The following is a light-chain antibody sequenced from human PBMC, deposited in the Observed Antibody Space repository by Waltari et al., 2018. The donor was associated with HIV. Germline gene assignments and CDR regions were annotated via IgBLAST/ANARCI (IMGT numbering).Light chain of an antibody. J-gene: IGLJ3*02. CDR3: GTGDSSLSAV. CDR2: DNN. Sequence: QSVLTQPPSVSAAPGQTVTISCSGRGSNIGGHEVSWYQQLQGTAPKRLIYDNNKRSSGIPYRVSGSKSVTSATLVITGLQTGDEADYYCGTGDSSLSAVFGGGTKVTV. V-gene: IGLV1-51*01. CDR1: GSNIGGHE.